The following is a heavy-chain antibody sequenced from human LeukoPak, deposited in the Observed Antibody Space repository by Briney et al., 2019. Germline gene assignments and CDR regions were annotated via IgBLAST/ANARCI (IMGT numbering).Heavy chain of an antibody. Sequence: ASVKVSCKASGYTFTGYYMHWVRQAPGQGLEWMGWINPNSGGTNYAQKFQGRVTMTRDTSISTAYMELSRLRSDDTAAYYCARDGRGKYYYDSSGSGIDYWGQGTLVTVSS. J-gene: IGHJ4*02. CDR3: ARDGRGKYYYDSSGSGIDY. CDR1: GYTFTGYY. CDR2: INPNSGGT. V-gene: IGHV1-2*02. D-gene: IGHD3-22*01.